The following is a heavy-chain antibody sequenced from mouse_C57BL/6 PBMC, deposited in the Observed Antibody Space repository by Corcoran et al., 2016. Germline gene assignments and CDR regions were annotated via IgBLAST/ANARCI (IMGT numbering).Heavy chain of an antibody. CDR1: GYTFTDYY. CDR2: INPYNGGT. V-gene: IGHV1-19*01. J-gene: IGHJ4*01. D-gene: IGHD3-2*02. Sequence: EVQLQQSGPVLVKPGASVKMSCKASGYTFTDYYMNWVKQSHGKSLEWIGVINPYNGGTSYNQKFKGKATLTVDKSSSTAYMELNSLTSEDSAVYCCGGMDSTGDNDAMVYWCQGISVTVSS. CDR3: GGMDSTGDNDAMVY.